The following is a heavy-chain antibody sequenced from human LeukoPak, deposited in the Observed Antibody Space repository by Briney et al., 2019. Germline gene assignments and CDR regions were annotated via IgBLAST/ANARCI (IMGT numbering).Heavy chain of an antibody. CDR2: INHSGST. D-gene: IGHD6-19*01. V-gene: IGHV4-34*01. J-gene: IGHJ5*02. CDR1: GGSFSGYY. Sequence: SETLSLTCAVYGGSFSGYYWSWIRHPPGQGLEWIGEINHSGSTNYNPSLKSRVTISVDTSKNQFSLKLSSVTAADTAVYYCARRGRTWLVPANWFDPWGQGTLVTVSS. CDR3: ARRGRTWLVPANWFDP.